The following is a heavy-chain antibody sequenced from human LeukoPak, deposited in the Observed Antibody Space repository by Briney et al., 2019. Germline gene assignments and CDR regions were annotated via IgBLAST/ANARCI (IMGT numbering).Heavy chain of an antibody. Sequence: ASVEVSCKASGYTFTSYDINWVRQATGQGLEWMGWMNPNSGNTGYAQKFQGRVTITRNTSISTAYMELSSLRSEDTAVYYCARVLGIAVAGTPFDYWGQGTLVTVSS. CDR3: ARVLGIAVAGTPFDY. J-gene: IGHJ4*02. V-gene: IGHV1-8*03. CDR1: GYTFTSYD. D-gene: IGHD6-19*01. CDR2: MNPNSGNT.